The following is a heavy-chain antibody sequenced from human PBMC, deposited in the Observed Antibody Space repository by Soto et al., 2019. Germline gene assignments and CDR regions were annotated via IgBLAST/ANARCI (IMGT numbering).Heavy chain of an antibody. CDR1: GFSLNTYV. CDR2: VTAASGNT. V-gene: IGHV1-3*01. J-gene: IGHJ4*02. Sequence: QVHLVQSGAEARKPGASVNVSCMASGFSLNTYVVHWVRQAPGQGLEWMGWVTAASGNTQTSQKFQGRLTLTRDKSANTAYMELSNLRTEDTAVYFCARRPLLESHFDYWGQGTLVAVSS. CDR3: ARRPLLESHFDY.